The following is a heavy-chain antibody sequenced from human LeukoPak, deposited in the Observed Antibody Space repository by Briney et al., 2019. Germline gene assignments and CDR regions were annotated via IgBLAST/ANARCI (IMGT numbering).Heavy chain of an antibody. CDR2: ISGSGGTT. V-gene: IGHV3-23*01. Sequence: PGGSLRLSCAASGLTFRYYAMNWVRQAPGKGLEWISIISGSGGTTYYADSVKGRFTISRDNSENTLYLQMNSLTAEDTAVYYCTKGGDTSMISFSDRVKIILYSFDFWGQGTMVTVSS. D-gene: IGHD3-16*01. CDR3: TKGGDTSMISFSDRVKIILYSFDF. CDR1: GLTFRYYA. J-gene: IGHJ3*01.